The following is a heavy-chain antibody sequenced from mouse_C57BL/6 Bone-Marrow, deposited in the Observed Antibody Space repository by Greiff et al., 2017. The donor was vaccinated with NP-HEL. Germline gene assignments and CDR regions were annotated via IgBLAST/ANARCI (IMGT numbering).Heavy chain of an antibody. CDR1: GYTFTSYG. D-gene: IGHD2-10*02. J-gene: IGHJ2*01. V-gene: IGHV1-81*01. CDR3: ARSDLSILDY. CDR2: IYPRSGNT. Sequence: VKLQESGAELARPGASVKLSCKASGYTFTSYGISWVKQRTGQGLEWIGEIYPRSGNTYYNEKFKGKATLTADKSSSTAYMELRSLTSEDSAVYFCARSDLSILDYWGQGTTITVSS.